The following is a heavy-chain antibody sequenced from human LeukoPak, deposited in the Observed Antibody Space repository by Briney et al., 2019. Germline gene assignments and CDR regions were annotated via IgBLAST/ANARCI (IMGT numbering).Heavy chain of an antibody. D-gene: IGHD3-3*01. J-gene: IGHJ4*02. Sequence: GGSLRLSCTASGITFTSHGLSWVRQAPGKGLEWVSSISGSGGVTLYADSVKGRFAISRDNSKSTVYLQMNRLRAEDTAVYYCAKGFDFWRGLYYFDHWGQGTLATVSS. CDR3: AKGFDFWRGLYYFDH. V-gene: IGHV3-23*01. CDR2: ISGSGGVT. CDR1: GITFTSHG.